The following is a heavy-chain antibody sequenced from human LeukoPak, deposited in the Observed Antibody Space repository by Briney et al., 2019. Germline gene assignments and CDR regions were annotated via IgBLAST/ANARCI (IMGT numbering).Heavy chain of an antibody. CDR3: ARGGEGASTDDFDY. Sequence: GGSLRLSCAASGFTFSSYGMHWVRQAPGKGLEWVAVISYDGSNKYYADSVKGRFTISRDNSKNTLYLQMNSLRAEDTAVYYCARGGEGASTDDFDYWGQGTLVTVSS. CDR2: ISYDGSNK. D-gene: IGHD3-16*01. J-gene: IGHJ4*02. CDR1: GFTFSSYG. V-gene: IGHV3-30*03.